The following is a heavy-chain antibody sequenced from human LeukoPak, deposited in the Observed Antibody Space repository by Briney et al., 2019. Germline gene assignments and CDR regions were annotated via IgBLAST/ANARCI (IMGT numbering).Heavy chain of an antibody. CDR3: AREPGAAADAFDI. J-gene: IGHJ3*02. Sequence: PGGSLRLSCAASGFTFSSYSMNWVRQAPGKGLEWVSSISSSSSYIYYADSVKGRFTISRDNAKNSLYLQTNSLRAEDTAVYYCAREPGAAADAFDIWGQGTMVTVSS. D-gene: IGHD2-15*01. CDR2: ISSSSSYI. CDR1: GFTFSSYS. V-gene: IGHV3-21*01.